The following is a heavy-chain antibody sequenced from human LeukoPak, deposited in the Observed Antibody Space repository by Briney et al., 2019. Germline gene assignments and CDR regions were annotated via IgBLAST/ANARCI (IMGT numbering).Heavy chain of an antibody. CDR1: GGSISSGGYY. Sequence: PSQTLSLTCTVSGGSISSGGYYWSWIRQHPGKGLEWIGYIYYSGSTYYNPSLKSRVTRSVDTSKNQFSLKLSSVTAADTAVYYCARVSVVYGMDVWGRGTTVTVSS. J-gene: IGHJ6*02. CDR2: IYYSGST. V-gene: IGHV4-31*03. CDR3: ARVSVVYGMDV.